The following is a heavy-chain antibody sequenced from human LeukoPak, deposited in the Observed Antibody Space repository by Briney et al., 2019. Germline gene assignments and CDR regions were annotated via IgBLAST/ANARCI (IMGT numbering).Heavy chain of an antibody. J-gene: IGHJ4*02. Sequence: GGSLRLSCAASGFTFSSYAMHWVRQAPGKGLEWVAVISYDGSNKHYADSVKGRFTISRDNSKNTLYLQMNSLRAEDTAVYYCARGGYYHNWGQGTLVTVSS. D-gene: IGHD3-9*01. V-gene: IGHV3-30-3*01. CDR2: ISYDGSNK. CDR3: ARGGYYHN. CDR1: GFTFSSYA.